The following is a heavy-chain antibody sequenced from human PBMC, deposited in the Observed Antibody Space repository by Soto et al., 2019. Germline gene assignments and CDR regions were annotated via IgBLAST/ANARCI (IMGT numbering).Heavy chain of an antibody. CDR1: GFSFSSYA. V-gene: IGHV3-23*01. CDR2: ISGSGGST. CDR3: AKSMGDSCSSTSCYAGVDY. Sequence: PGGSLRLSCAASGFSFSSYAMSWVRQVPGKGLEWVSAISGSGGSTYYADSVKGRFTISRDNSKNTLYLQMNSLRAEDTAVYYCAKSMGDSCSSTSCYAGVDYWGQGTLVTVSS. D-gene: IGHD2-2*01. J-gene: IGHJ4*02.